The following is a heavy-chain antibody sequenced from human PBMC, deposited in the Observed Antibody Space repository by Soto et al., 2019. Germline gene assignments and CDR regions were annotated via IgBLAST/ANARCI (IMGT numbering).Heavy chain of an antibody. D-gene: IGHD1-7*01. V-gene: IGHV4-59*08. CDR1: GGSVSSYY. CDR3: ARHSNRNYGLYYFDY. J-gene: IGHJ4*02. CDR2: FYYSETT. Sequence: SETLSLTCTVSGGSVSSYYWSWIRQSPGEGLEWIGSFYYSETTNYKPSLKSRVTISVDTSKNQFSLKVRSATAADTAVYYCARHSNRNYGLYYFDYWGLGALVTVSS.